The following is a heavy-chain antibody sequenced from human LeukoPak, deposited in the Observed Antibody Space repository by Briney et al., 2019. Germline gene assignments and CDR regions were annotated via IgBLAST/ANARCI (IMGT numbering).Heavy chain of an antibody. Sequence: PGGSLRLSCAASGFIFSTYSMNWVRQAPGKGLEWVSYISSSSSTIYYADSVKGRFTISRDNAKNSLYLQMNSLRAEDTAVYYCAKFGSSGLQGYWGQGTLVTVSS. D-gene: IGHD6-6*01. J-gene: IGHJ4*02. V-gene: IGHV3-48*01. CDR2: ISSSSSTI. CDR3: AKFGSSGLQGY. CDR1: GFIFSTYS.